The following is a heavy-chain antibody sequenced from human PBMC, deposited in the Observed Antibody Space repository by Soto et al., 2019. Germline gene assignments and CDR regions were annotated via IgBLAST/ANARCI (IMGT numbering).Heavy chain of an antibody. V-gene: IGHV1-18*01. CDR3: AREGPIVVVPARKSGYDY. Sequence: QVQLVQSGAEVKKPGASVKVSCKASSYTFTSYGISWVRQAPGQGLEWMGWISAYNGNTNYAQKLQGRVTMTTDTTTSTAYMELRSLRSDDTAVYYCAREGPIVVVPARKSGYDYWGQGTLVTVSS. D-gene: IGHD2-2*01. J-gene: IGHJ4*02. CDR2: ISAYNGNT. CDR1: SYTFTSYG.